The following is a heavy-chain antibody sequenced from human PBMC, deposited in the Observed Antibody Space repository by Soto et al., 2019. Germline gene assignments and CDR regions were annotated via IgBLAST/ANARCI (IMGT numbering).Heavy chain of an antibody. D-gene: IGHD2-15*01. V-gene: IGHV3-21*01. J-gene: IGHJ4*02. CDR3: ARYGYCSGGSCDNGVGY. CDR2: ISSSSSYI. CDR1: GFTFSSYS. Sequence: GGSLRLSCAASGFTFSSYSMNWVRQAPGKGLEWVSSISSSSSYIYYADSVKGRFTISRDNAKNSLYLQMNSLRAEDTAVYYCARYGYCSGGSCDNGVGYWGQGTLVTVSS.